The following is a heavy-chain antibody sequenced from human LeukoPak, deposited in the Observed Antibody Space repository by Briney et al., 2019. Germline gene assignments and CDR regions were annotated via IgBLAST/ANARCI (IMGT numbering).Heavy chain of an antibody. CDR2: ISGGGSST. V-gene: IGHV3-23*01. D-gene: IGHD6-19*01. J-gene: IGHJ4*02. CDR1: GLTFSTFG. Sequence: GGSLRLSCAASGLTFSTFGMSWVRQAPGKGLEWVSTISGGGSSTHYADSAKGRFTISRDNSKNTLFLQMNSLRAEDTAVYYCAKGRDRIAVAGVFDSWGQGTLVTVSS. CDR3: AKGRDRIAVAGVFDS.